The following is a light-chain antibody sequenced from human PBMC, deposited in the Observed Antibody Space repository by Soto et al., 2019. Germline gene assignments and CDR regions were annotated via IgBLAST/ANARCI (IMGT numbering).Light chain of an antibody. CDR2: GAS. CDR1: ESVSRN. Sequence: EVVMTQSPATLSVSPGERATLSCRASESVSRNLAWYQQRPGQAPRLLIYGASTRATGIPARFSGSGSGTEFILTINSLQSEDFAVYYCQQSHSWPPITFGQGTRLEIK. J-gene: IGKJ5*01. CDR3: QQSHSWPPIT. V-gene: IGKV3-15*01.